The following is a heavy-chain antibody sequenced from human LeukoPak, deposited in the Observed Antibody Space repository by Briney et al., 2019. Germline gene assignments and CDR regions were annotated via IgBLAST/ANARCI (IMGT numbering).Heavy chain of an antibody. D-gene: IGHD2-21*02. CDR1: GGSSSSSSYY. J-gene: IGHJ4*01. V-gene: IGHV4-39*01. Sequence: SETLSLTCTVSGGSSSSSSYYWGWIRQPPGKGLEWIGSIYSSGSTYYNSSLKSRVTISIDTSKNQVSLKMSFVAAADTAVYYCAKSDGYGLIDYWGQGTLVTVSS. CDR2: IYSSGST. CDR3: AKSDGYGLIDY.